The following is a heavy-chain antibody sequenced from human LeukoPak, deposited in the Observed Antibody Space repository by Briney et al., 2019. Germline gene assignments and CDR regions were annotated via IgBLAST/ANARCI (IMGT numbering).Heavy chain of an antibody. Sequence: SETLSLTCTVSGGSISSYYWSWIRQPPGKGLEWIGYINYSGSTNYNPSLKSRVTISVDTSKNQFSLKLSSVTAADTAVYYCARVVDTAMAFDYWGQGTLVTVSS. CDR1: GGSISSYY. J-gene: IGHJ4*02. CDR3: ARVVDTAMAFDY. V-gene: IGHV4-59*01. D-gene: IGHD5-18*01. CDR2: INYSGST.